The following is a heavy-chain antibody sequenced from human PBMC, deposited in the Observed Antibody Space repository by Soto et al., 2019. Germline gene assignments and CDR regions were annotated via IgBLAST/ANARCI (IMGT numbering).Heavy chain of an antibody. CDR3: AKDRSSSSLDY. J-gene: IGHJ4*02. D-gene: IGHD6-6*01. CDR2: ISYDGSNK. V-gene: IGHV3-30*18. CDR1: GFTFSSYG. Sequence: GSLRLSCAASGFTFSSYGMHWVRQAPGKGLEWVAVISYDGSNKYYADSVKGRFTISRDNSKNTLYLQMNSLRAEDTAVYYCAKDRSSSSLDYWGQGTLVTVSS.